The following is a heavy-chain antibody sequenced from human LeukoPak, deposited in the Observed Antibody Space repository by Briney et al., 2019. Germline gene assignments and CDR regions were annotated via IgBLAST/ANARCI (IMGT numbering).Heavy chain of an antibody. CDR1: GFTFSSYG. J-gene: IGHJ3*01. CDR2: ISGSGVST. CDR3: AKEIRGYSYGWSAFDL. Sequence: GGSLRLSCAGSGFTFSSYGMSWVRQTPGKGLEWVSAISGSGVSTYYVDSVKGRFTISRDNSKNTLVLQMNSLRAEDTAVYYCAKEIRGYSYGWSAFDLWGQGTMVTVSS. V-gene: IGHV3-23*01. D-gene: IGHD5-18*01.